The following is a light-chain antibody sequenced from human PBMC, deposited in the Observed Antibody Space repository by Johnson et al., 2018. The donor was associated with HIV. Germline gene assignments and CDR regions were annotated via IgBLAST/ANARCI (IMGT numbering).Light chain of an antibody. CDR2: DNN. V-gene: IGLV1-51*01. Sequence: QSVLTQPPSVSAAPGQKVTISCSGSSSNIGNNYVSWYQQVPGTAPKLLIYDNNRRPSGIPDRFSGSKSGTSATLGITGLQTGDEADYFCGTWDNSLRTAFSGTGTKVTVL. CDR1: SSNIGNNY. CDR3: GTWDNSLRTAF. J-gene: IGLJ1*01.